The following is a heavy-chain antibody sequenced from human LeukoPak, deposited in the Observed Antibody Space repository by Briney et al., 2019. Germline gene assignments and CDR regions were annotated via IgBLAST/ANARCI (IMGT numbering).Heavy chain of an antibody. Sequence: PSETLSLTCTVSDMSFSTYYWNWIRQSPGKGLEWIGGINSGGSTKYNPSLEGRGTILIDTSKNQFSLKLTSVTAADAAVYYCARGSPPGSDSKGSHAFDVWGQGTTVTVSS. CDR2: INSGGST. J-gene: IGHJ3*01. D-gene: IGHD2-21*02. CDR1: DMSFSTYY. CDR3: ARGSPPGSDSKGSHAFDV. V-gene: IGHV4-34*01.